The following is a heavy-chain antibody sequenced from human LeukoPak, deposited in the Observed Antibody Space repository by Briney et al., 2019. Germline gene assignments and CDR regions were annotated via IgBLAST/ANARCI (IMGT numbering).Heavy chain of an antibody. J-gene: IGHJ5*02. CDR2: INPSGGST. D-gene: IGHD6-13*01. CDR1: GYTFTSYY. V-gene: IGHV1-46*01. Sequence: ASVKVSCKASGYTFTSYYMHWVRQAPGQGLEWMGIINPSGGSTSYAQKFQGRVTMTRDTSTSTVYMELSSLRSEDTAVYYCARDSPRLAAAVPGFDPWGQGTLVTVSS. CDR3: ARDSPRLAAAVPGFDP.